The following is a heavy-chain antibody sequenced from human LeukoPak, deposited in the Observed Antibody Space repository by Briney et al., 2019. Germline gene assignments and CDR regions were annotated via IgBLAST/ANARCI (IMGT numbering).Heavy chain of an antibody. J-gene: IGHJ4*02. CDR3: ARVGISGSINFDY. Sequence: SETLSLTCTVSGGSISSYYWSWIRQPPGKGLELIGYIYYSGSTNYNPSLKSRVTISVDTSKNQFSLKLSSVTAADTAVYYRARVGISGSINFDYWGQGTLVTVSS. V-gene: IGHV4-59*01. D-gene: IGHD3-10*01. CDR1: GGSISSYY. CDR2: IYYSGST.